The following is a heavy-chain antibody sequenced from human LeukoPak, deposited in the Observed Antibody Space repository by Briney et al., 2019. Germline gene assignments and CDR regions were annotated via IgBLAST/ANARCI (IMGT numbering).Heavy chain of an antibody. CDR2: IRSNTYGGTT. CDR1: GFTFGDYA. Sequence: RTGGSLRLSCTASGFTFGDYAMSWVRQAPGKGLEWVGFIRSNTYGGTTEYAASVKGRFTISRDDSKSIAYLQLNSLKTEDTAVYYCIRTSYYYGSGSYLFWGQGTLVTVSS. V-gene: IGHV3-49*04. D-gene: IGHD3-10*01. CDR3: IRTSYYYGSGSYLF. J-gene: IGHJ4*02.